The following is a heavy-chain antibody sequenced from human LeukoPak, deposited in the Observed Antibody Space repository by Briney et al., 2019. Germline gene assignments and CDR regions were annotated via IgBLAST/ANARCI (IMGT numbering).Heavy chain of an antibody. J-gene: IGHJ3*02. CDR2: IYYSGST. D-gene: IGHD4-17*01. CDR3: ASDYGDGPNAFDI. Sequence: SETLSLTCTVSGGSISSYYWSWIRQPPGKGLEWIGCIYYSGSTNYNPSLKSRVTISVDTSKNQFSLKLSSVTAADTAVYYCASDYGDGPNAFDIWGQGTMVTVSS. CDR1: GGSISSYY. V-gene: IGHV4-59*01.